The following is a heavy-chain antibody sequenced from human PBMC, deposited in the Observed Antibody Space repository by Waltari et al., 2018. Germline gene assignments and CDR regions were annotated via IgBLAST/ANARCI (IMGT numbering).Heavy chain of an antibody. CDR1: RYTFTSYY. CDR3: ARDRGGSCRY. J-gene: IGHJ4*02. CDR2: IIPSGGST. D-gene: IGHD3-10*01. V-gene: IGHV1-46*01. Sequence: QVQLVQSGAEVKKPGASVKVSCKESRYTFTSYYMHWVRQAPGQGLEWMGIIIPSGGSTSYAQKFQGRVTMTRDTSTSTVYMELSSLRSEDTAVYYCARDRGGSCRYWGQGTLVTVSS.